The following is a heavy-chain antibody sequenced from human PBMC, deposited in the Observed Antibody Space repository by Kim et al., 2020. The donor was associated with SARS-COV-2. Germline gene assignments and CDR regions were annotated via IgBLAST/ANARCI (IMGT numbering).Heavy chain of an antibody. CDR2: T. CDR3: ARDSTIAGTDP. J-gene: IGHJ5*02. D-gene: IGHD2-21*01. V-gene: IGHV1-8*01. Sequence: TGYAQKFQGRVTMTRSTSIGTAYMELGSLRAEDTALYYCARDSTIAGTDPWGQGTLVTVSS.